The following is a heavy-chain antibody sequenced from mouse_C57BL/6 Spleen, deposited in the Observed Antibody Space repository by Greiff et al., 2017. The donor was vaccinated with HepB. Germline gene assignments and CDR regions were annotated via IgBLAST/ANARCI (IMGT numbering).Heavy chain of an antibody. CDR1: GFNIKDDY. CDR3: TTSTTVVATRAMDY. Sequence: VQLKESGAELVRPGASVKLSCTASGFNIKDDYMHWVKQRPEQGLEWIGWIDPENGDTEYASKFQGKATITADTSSNTAYLQLSSLTSEDTAVYYCTTSTTVVATRAMDYWGQGTSVTVSS. CDR2: IDPENGDT. J-gene: IGHJ4*01. V-gene: IGHV14-4*01. D-gene: IGHD1-1*01.